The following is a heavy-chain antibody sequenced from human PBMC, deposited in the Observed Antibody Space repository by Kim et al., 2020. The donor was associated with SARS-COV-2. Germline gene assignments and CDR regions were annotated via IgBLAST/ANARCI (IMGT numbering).Heavy chain of an antibody. CDR2: ISAYNGNT. CDR3: ARSGRANWNSRIYYYYGMDV. CDR1: GYTFTSYG. J-gene: IGHJ6*02. V-gene: IGHV1-18*01. D-gene: IGHD1-7*01. Sequence: ASVKVSCKASGYTFTSYGISWVRQAPGQGLEWMGWISAYNGNTNYAQKLQGRVTMTTDTSTSTAYMELRSLRSDDTAVYYCARSGRANWNSRIYYYYGMDVWGQGTTVTVSS.